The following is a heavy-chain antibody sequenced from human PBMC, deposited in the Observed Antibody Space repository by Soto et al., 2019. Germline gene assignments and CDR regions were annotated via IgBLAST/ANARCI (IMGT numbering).Heavy chain of an antibody. CDR3: ARLDIGPHHPEKYYDSSGDRGSFFDY. CDR1: GYSFTSYW. Sequence: PGESLKISCKGSGYSFTSYWIGWVRQMPGKGLEWMGIIYPGDSDTRYSPSFQGQVTISADKSISTAYLQWSSLKASDTAMYYCARLDIGPHHPEKYYDSSGDRGSFFDYWGQGTLVTVSS. D-gene: IGHD3-22*01. V-gene: IGHV5-51*01. CDR2: IYPGDSDT. J-gene: IGHJ4*02.